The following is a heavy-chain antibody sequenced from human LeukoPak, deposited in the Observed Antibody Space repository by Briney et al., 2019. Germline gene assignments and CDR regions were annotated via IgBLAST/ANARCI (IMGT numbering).Heavy chain of an antibody. CDR1: GGSISSYY. Sequence: SETLSLTCTVSGGSISSYYWSWIRQPPGKGLEWIGYIYYSGSTNYNPSLKSRVTISVDTSKNQFSLKLSSVTAADTAVYYCARGLSSSWYGEGGPGGWFDPWGQGTLVTVSS. D-gene: IGHD6-13*01. J-gene: IGHJ5*02. V-gene: IGHV4-59*01. CDR3: ARGLSSSWYGEGGPGGWFDP. CDR2: IYYSGST.